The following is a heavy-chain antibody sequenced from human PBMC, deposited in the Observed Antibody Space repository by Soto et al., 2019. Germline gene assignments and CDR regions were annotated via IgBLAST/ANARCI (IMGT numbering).Heavy chain of an antibody. Sequence: QVQLVQSGAEVKKPGASVKVSCKASGYTFTNYGITWVRQAPGQGLEWMGWISAYNGNTKYAPSLQGRVTMTTGTSTSTAYMELRSLRSDDTAVDYWARDQYRAFDIWGQGTMVTVSS. CDR2: ISAYNGNT. D-gene: IGHD3-16*02. V-gene: IGHV1-18*04. J-gene: IGHJ3*02. CDR1: GYTFTNYG. CDR3: ARDQYRAFDI.